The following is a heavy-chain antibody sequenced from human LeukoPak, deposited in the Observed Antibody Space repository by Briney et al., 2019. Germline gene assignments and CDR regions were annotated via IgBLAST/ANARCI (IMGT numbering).Heavy chain of an antibody. J-gene: IGHJ4*02. CDR3: ARGPLDSSGWGWYYFDY. V-gene: IGHV1-2*02. CDR1: GYTFTGYY. Sequence: ASVKVSCKASGYTFTGYYMHWVRQAPGQGLEWMGWINPNSGGTNYAQKFQGRVTMTRDTSISTAYMELSRLRSDDTAVYYCARGPLDSSGWGWYYFDYWGQGTLVAVSS. D-gene: IGHD6-19*01. CDR2: INPNSGGT.